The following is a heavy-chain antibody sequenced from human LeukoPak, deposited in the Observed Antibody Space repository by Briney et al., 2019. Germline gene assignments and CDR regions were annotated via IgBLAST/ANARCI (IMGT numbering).Heavy chain of an antibody. D-gene: IGHD3-10*01. CDR2: ISAYNGNT. CDR1: GYTFTSYG. CDR3: ARAWSYYYGSGRSWFDP. Sequence: ASVKVSCKASGYTFTSYGISWVRQAPGQGLEWMGWISAYNGNTNYAQKLQGRVTMTTDTSTSTAYMELRSLRSDDTAVYYCARAWSYYYGSGRSWFDPWGQGTLVTVSS. V-gene: IGHV1-18*01. J-gene: IGHJ5*02.